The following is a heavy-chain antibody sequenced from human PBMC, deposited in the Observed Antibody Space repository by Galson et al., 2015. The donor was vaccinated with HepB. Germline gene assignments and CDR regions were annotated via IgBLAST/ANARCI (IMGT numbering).Heavy chain of an antibody. J-gene: IGHJ6*02. CDR3: ARDSYCSTTSCYYYYYYGMDV. D-gene: IGHD2-2*01. V-gene: IGHV3-33*01. Sequence: SLRLSCAVSGFTFSSYGMHWVRQAPGKGLEWVALIWYDGSNKYYADSVKGRFTISRDNSKNTLYLQMNSLRAEDTAVYFCARDSYCSTTSCYYYYYYGMDVWGQGTTVTVSS. CDR2: IWYDGSNK. CDR1: GFTFSSYG.